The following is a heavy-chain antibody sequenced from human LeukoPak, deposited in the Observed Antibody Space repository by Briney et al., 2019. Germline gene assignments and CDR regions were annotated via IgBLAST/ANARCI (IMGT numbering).Heavy chain of an antibody. Sequence: ASVKVSCKASGYTFTGNYMHWVRQAPGQGLEWMGWINPNSGGTNYAQKFQGRVTMTRDKAISTAYMEVSRLRSDDTALYYCAREMGTTVTTRFDYWGQGTLVTVPS. CDR1: GYTFTGNY. V-gene: IGHV1-2*02. D-gene: IGHD4-17*01. CDR3: AREMGTTVTTRFDY. J-gene: IGHJ4*02. CDR2: INPNSGGT.